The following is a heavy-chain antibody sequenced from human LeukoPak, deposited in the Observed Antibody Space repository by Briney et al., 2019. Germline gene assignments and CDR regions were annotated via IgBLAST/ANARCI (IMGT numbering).Heavy chain of an antibody. CDR2: IYTSGST. CDR3: ASEGPSVYYYGMDV. CDR1: GGSISSYY. Sequence: SSETLSLTCTVSGGSISSYYWSWIRQPAGKGLEWIGRIYTSGSTNYNPSLKSRVTMSVDTSKNQFSLKLSSVTAADTAVYYCASEGPSVYYYGMDVWGQGTTVTVSS. D-gene: IGHD3-10*01. V-gene: IGHV4-4*07. J-gene: IGHJ6*02.